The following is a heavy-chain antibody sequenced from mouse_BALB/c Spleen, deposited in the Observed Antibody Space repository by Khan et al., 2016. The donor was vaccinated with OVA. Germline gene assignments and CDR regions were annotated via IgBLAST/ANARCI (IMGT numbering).Heavy chain of an antibody. CDR2: ISSGGDYT. CDR3: AGPLTWAFAY. J-gene: IGHJ3*01. Sequence: EVELVESGGDLVKPGGSLKLSCAASGFTFSSYSMSWVRQTPDKRLEWVASISSGGDYTYYPDSVKGRFTISRDNAKNTLYLQMSDLKSEDTAMYYCAGPLTWAFAYWGQGTLVTVSA. CDR1: GFTFSSYS. V-gene: IGHV5-6*01. D-gene: IGHD1-3*01.